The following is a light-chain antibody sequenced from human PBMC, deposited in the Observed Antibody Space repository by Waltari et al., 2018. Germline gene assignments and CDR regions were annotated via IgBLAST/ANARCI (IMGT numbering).Light chain of an antibody. CDR3: QVWPARLEHPV. V-gene: IGLV3-21*04. CDR2: YEN. CDR1: NIGSDR. J-gene: IGLJ1*01. Sequence: SHVLTQPPSVSVAPGQAAKITCESGNIGSDRVPWYQQKTGQAPLLAIYYENDRPPGTPERFSGSNSGDTATLTISRVEVGDEADYYCQVWPARLEHPVFGTGTKVTVL.